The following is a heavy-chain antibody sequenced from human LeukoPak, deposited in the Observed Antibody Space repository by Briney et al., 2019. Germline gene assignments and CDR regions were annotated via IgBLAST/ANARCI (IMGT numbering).Heavy chain of an antibody. V-gene: IGHV3-30*03. Sequence: GGSLRLSCAASGFTFSSYGIHRVRQAPGKGLEWVAVISYDGSNKYYADSVKGRFTISRDNAKNSLYLQMNSLRAEDTAVYYCARGSGRYVMVDWWGQGTLVTVSS. D-gene: IGHD6-19*01. J-gene: IGHJ4*02. CDR1: GFTFSSYG. CDR2: ISYDGSNK. CDR3: ARGSGRYVMVDW.